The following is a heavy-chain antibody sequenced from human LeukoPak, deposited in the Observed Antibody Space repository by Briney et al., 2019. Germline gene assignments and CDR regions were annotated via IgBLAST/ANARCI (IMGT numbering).Heavy chain of an antibody. V-gene: IGHV1-18*01. D-gene: IGHD5-18*01. Sequence: ASVKVSCKASGYTFTSYGISWVRQAPGQGLEWMGWISAYNGNTNYAQKLQGRVTITADESTSTAYMELSSLRSEDTAVYYCARGPGYSYGYGSDYWGQGTLVTVSS. CDR3: ARGPGYSYGYGSDY. CDR1: GYTFTSYG. J-gene: IGHJ4*02. CDR2: ISAYNGNT.